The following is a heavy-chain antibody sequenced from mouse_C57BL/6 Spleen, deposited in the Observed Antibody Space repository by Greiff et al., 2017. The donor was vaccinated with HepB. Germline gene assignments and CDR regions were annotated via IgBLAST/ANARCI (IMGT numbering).Heavy chain of an antibody. D-gene: IGHD1-1*01. V-gene: IGHV5-6*01. CDR2: ISSGGSYT. CDR1: GFTFSSYG. J-gene: IGHJ4*01. CDR3: AGQGWAYGSSYGAMDY. Sequence: EVKLMESGGDLVKPGGSLKLSCAASGFTFSSYGMSWVRQTPDKRLEWVATISSGGSYTYYPDSVKGRFTITRDNAKNTLYLQMSSLKSEDTAMYYCAGQGWAYGSSYGAMDYWGQGTSVTVSS.